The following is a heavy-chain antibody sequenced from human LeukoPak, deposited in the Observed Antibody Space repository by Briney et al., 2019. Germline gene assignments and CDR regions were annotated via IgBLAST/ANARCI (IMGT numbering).Heavy chain of an antibody. V-gene: IGHV3-30*02. J-gene: IGHJ6*03. CDR1: GFTFSSYG. CDR3: AKEPFYDSSGYPSDYYYYMDV. Sequence: GGSLRLSCAASGFTFSSYGMHWVRQAPGKGLEWVAFIRYDGSNKYYADSVKGRFTISRDNSKNTLYLQMNSLRAEDTAVYYCAKEPFYDSSGYPSDYYYYMDVWGKGTTVTVSS. CDR2: IRYDGSNK. D-gene: IGHD3-22*01.